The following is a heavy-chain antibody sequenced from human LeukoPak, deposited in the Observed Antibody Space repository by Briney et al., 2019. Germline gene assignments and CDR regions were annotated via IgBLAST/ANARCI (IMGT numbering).Heavy chain of an antibody. V-gene: IGHV5-51*01. Sequence: GESLKISCEGSGYTFTSYWIGWVRQMPGKGLEWMGVIYPGDSDTRYSPSFQGQVTISVDKSISTAYLQWSSLKASDTAMYYCARLATSSFDYWGQGTLVTVSS. CDR1: GYTFTSYW. J-gene: IGHJ4*02. CDR3: ARLATSSFDY. CDR2: IYPGDSDT. D-gene: IGHD5-12*01.